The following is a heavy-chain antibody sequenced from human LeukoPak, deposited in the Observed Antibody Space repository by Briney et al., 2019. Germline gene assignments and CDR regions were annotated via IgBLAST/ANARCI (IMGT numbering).Heavy chain of an antibody. J-gene: IGHJ6*02. CDR2: IYSGGST. V-gene: IGHV3-53*04. CDR3: ARTREWLKSRLSYYGMDV. Sequence: GGSLRLSCAASGFTVSINYMSWVRQAPGKGLELVSVIYSGGSTYYADSVKGRFTISRHNSKNTLYLQMNSLRAEDTAVYYCARTREWLKSRLSYYGMDVWGQGTTVTVSS. CDR1: GFTVSINY. D-gene: IGHD3-3*01.